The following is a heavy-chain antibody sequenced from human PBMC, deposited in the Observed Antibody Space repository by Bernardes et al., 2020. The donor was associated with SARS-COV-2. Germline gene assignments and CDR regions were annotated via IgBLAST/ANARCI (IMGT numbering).Heavy chain of an antibody. CDR2: IDWDNDE. D-gene: IGHD2-15*01. V-gene: IGHV2-70*04. CDR3: ARMSRECNIRSCYFAD. CDR1: GFSLNTAEMR. J-gene: IGHJ4*02. Sequence: SGPTLVKPTQTLTLPCTFSGFSLNTAEMRVSWIRQPPGKALEWLARIDWDNDEFYSTSLTTRLTISKDTSKNQVVLTMTNMDPVDTGTYYCARMSRECNIRSCYFADWGQGTLVTVSS.